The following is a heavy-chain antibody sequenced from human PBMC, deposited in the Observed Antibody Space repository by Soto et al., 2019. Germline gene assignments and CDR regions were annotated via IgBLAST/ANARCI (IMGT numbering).Heavy chain of an antibody. D-gene: IGHD5-18*01. V-gene: IGHV1-3*01. Sequence: EASVKVSCKASGYTFTSYAMHWVRQAPGQRLEWMGWINAGNGNTKYSQKFQGRVTITRDTSASTAYMELSSLRAEDTAVYYCAKDGQLWTFDYWGQGTLVTVSS. CDR3: AKDGQLWTFDY. CDR1: GYTFTSYA. J-gene: IGHJ4*02. CDR2: INAGNGNT.